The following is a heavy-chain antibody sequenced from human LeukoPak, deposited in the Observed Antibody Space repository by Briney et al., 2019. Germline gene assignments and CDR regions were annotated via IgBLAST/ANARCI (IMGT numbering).Heavy chain of an antibody. J-gene: IGHJ6*02. CDR3: AKSLGEWYYYGMDV. Sequence: GGSLRLSCAASGFTFSSYAMSWVRQAPGKGLEWVSAISGSGGSTYYADSVKGRFTISRDNSKNTLYLQMNSLRAEDTAVYYCAKSLGEWYYYGMDVWGQGTTVTVSS. CDR2: ISGSGGST. CDR1: GFTFSSYA. V-gene: IGHV3-23*01. D-gene: IGHD2-8*01.